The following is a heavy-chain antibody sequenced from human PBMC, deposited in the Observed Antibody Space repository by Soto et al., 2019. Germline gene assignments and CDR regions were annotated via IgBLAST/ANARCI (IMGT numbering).Heavy chain of an antibody. CDR3: ARHVAGYSSGLDY. J-gene: IGHJ4*02. V-gene: IGHV4-39*01. CDR1: GGSISSSSYY. Sequence: QLQLQESGPGLVKPSETLSLTCTVSGGSISSSSYYWGWIRQPPGKGLEWIGSIYYSGSTYYNPSLKSRVXXSXDXSKNQFSLKRSSVTAADTAVYYCARHVAGYSSGLDYWGQGTLVTVSS. CDR2: IYYSGST. D-gene: IGHD6-19*01.